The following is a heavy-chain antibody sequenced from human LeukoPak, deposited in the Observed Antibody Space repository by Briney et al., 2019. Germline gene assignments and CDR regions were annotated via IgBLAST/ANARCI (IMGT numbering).Heavy chain of an antibody. CDR2: ISSTSSYI. D-gene: IGHD6-19*01. CDR1: GFTFSTYS. J-gene: IGHJ4*02. CDR3: ARYRIAVTDPFDH. Sequence: GGSLRLSCAASGFTFSTYSMSWVRQAPGKGLQWVSSISSTSSYIYYADSVKGRFTISRDNAKNSLYLQMNSLRAEDTAVYYCARYRIAVTDPFDHWGQGTLVTVSS. V-gene: IGHV3-21*01.